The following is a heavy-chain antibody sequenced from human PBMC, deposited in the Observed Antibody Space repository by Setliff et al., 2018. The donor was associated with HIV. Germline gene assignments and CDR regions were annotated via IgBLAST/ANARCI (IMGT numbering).Heavy chain of an antibody. V-gene: IGHV3-7*03. J-gene: IGHJ4*02. Sequence: GGSLRLSCAASGFTFSSFWMTWVRQAPGKGLEWVANIKPDGSQKYYVDSVKGRFTISRDNAKNSLYLQMNSLRPEDAALYYCARDDIGYCTGGSCSLFDFWGQGTPVTVSS. D-gene: IGHD2-15*01. CDR2: IKPDGSQK. CDR3: ARDDIGYCTGGSCSLFDF. CDR1: GFTFSSFW.